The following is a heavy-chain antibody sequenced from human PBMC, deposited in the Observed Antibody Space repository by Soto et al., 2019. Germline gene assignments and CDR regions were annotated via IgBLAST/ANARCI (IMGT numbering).Heavy chain of an antibody. CDR3: ARDLIHPLMTTVTNRYYYYYGIDV. CDR1: GYTFTSYG. V-gene: IGHV1-18*01. D-gene: IGHD4-17*01. CDR2: ISAYNGNT. J-gene: IGHJ6*02. Sequence: QVQLVQSGAEVKKPGASVKVSCKASGYTFTSYGISWVRQAPGQGLEWMGWISAYNGNTNYAQKLQGRVTMTTDTSTSTAYMELRSLRSDDTAVYYCARDLIHPLMTTVTNRYYYYYGIDVWGQGTTVTVSS.